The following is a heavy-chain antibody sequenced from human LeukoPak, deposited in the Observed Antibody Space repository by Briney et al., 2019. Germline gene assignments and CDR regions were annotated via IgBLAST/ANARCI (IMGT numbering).Heavy chain of an antibody. CDR2: ISGSGGST. CDR3: AKDPSYSSGSYFDY. CDR1: GFTFSNYA. Sequence: PGGSLRLSCAASGFTFSNYAMSWVRQAPGKGLEWVSAISGSGGSTYYADSVKGRFTISRDNSKNTLYLQMNSLRAEDTAVYYCAKDPSYSSGSYFDYCGQGTPVTVSS. D-gene: IGHD3-10*01. J-gene: IGHJ4*02. V-gene: IGHV3-23*01.